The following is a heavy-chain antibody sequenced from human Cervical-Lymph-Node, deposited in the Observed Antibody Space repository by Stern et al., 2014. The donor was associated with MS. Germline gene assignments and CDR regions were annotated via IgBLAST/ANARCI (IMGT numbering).Heavy chain of an antibody. CDR2: ISSSGNTI. V-gene: IGHV3-11*01. Sequence: QLVQSGGGLVKPGGSLRLSCAASGFTFSDYYMTWIRQAPGKGLEWVSYISSSGNTIYYAESVKGRFTVSRDNAKNSLSLQMNSLRAEDTAMYYCAREYILASRPGVDSWGQGILVTVSS. CDR1: GFTFSDYY. J-gene: IGHJ4*02. CDR3: AREYILASRPGVDS. D-gene: IGHD3-3*02.